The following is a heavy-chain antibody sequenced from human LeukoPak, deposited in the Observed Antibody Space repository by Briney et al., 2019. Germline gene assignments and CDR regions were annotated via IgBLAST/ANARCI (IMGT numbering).Heavy chain of an antibody. D-gene: IGHD3-22*01. CDR1: GFTFDDYA. J-gene: IGHJ3*02. V-gene: IGHV3-9*01. CDR3: AKVQTYYYDSSGSGAFDI. CDR2: ISWNSGSI. Sequence: GGSLRLSCAASGFTFDDYAMHWVRQAPGKGLEWVSGISWNSGSIGYADSVKGRFTISRDNAKNSLYLQMNSLRAEDTALYYCAKVQTYYYDSSGSGAFDIWGQGTMVTVSS.